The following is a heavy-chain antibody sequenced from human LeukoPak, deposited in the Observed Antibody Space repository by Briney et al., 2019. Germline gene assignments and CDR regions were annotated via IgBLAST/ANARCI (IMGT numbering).Heavy chain of an antibody. D-gene: IGHD1-26*01. CDR3: ARDYKWELRYFDY. CDR1: GGSISSSGW. Sequence: PSGTLSLTCAVSGGSISSSGWWSWVRQPPGKGLEWIGEIYHSGSTNYNPSLKSRLTISVDKSKNQFSLKLSSVTAADTAVYYCARDYKWELRYFDYWGHGTLVTVSP. J-gene: IGHJ4*01. V-gene: IGHV4-4*02. CDR2: IYHSGST.